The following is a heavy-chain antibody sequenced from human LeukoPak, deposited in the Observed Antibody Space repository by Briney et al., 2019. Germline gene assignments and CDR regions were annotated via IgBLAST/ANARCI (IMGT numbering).Heavy chain of an antibody. V-gene: IGHV3-66*01. D-gene: IGHD2/OR15-2a*01. CDR2: IYSGGST. CDR3: ASSLSSGQGLY. J-gene: IGHJ4*02. Sequence: GGSLRLSCAASGFTVSSNYMSWVRQAPGKGLEWVSVIYSGGSTYYADSVKGRFTISRDNSKNTLYLQMNSLRAEDTAVYYCASSLSSGQGLYWGQGTLVTVSS. CDR1: GFTVSSNY.